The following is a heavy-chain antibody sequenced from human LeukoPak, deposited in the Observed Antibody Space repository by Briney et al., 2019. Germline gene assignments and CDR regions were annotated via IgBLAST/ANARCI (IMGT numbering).Heavy chain of an antibody. CDR2: INSDGSST. CDR1: GFTFSSYW. V-gene: IGHV3-74*01. Sequence: GGSLRLSCAASGFTFSSYWMHWVRQAPGKGLVWVSRINSDGSSTSDADSVKGRFTISRDNAKNTLYLQMNSLRAEDTAVYYCARDHVAAALDYWGQGTLVTVSS. CDR3: ARDHVAAALDY. D-gene: IGHD6-13*01. J-gene: IGHJ4*02.